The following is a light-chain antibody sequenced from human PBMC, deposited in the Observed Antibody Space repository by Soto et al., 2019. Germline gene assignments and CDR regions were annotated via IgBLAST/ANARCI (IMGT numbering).Light chain of an antibody. CDR3: QQYGSSPLT. Sequence: DIQMTQSPSSLSASVGDRVTITCRASQVIGNYLAWYQQKPGKVPKLLIYGAYTLQSGVPSRFSGSGSGTDFTLTISSLQPDDFATYYCQQYGSSPLTFGGGTKVDIK. CDR2: GAY. J-gene: IGKJ4*01. CDR1: QVIGNY. V-gene: IGKV1-27*01.